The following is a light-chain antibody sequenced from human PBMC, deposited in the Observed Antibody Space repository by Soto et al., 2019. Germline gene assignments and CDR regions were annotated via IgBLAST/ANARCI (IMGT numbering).Light chain of an antibody. CDR1: QRFGSSN. J-gene: IGKJ1*01. Sequence: EIGLTQSPGTLSLSPGERGTLSCRASQRFGSSNLAWYQQKPGQAPRLLIHSTSSRATGIPDRFSGSGSGTDFTLTISRLEPEDFAVYYCQQYGNSPWTFGQGTKVDIK. V-gene: IGKV3-20*01. CDR2: STS. CDR3: QQYGNSPWT.